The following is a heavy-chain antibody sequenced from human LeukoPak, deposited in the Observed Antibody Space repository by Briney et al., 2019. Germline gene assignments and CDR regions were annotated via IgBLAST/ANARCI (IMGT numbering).Heavy chain of an antibody. CDR2: LYSGGDT. CDR3: ARDGTAGFSFDP. CDR1: GFTVSRNS. V-gene: IGHV3-66*01. D-gene: IGHD1/OR15-1a*01. J-gene: IGHJ5*02. Sequence: GGSLRLSCAASGFTVSRNSMNWVRQAPGKGLEWVSVLYSGGDTFYADSVKGRFTISRDNSKNTLYLQMNSLRAEDTAVYYCARDGTAGFSFDPWGQGTLVTVSS.